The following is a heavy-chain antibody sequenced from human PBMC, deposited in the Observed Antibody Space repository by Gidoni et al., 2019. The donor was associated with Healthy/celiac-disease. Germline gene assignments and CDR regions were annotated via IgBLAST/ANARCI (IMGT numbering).Heavy chain of an antibody. V-gene: IGHV3-21*01. J-gene: IGHJ3*02. D-gene: IGHD4-17*01. CDR1: GFTFSSYS. CDR2: ISSSSSYI. CDR3: ARVRGGARYDYGDQDDAFDI. Sequence: EVQLVECGGGLVKPGGSLRLSCAASGFTFSSYSMNWVRQAPGKGLEWVSSISSSSSYIYYADSVKGRFTISRDNAKNSLYLQMNSLRAEDTAVYYCARVRGGARYDYGDQDDAFDIWGQGTMVTVSS.